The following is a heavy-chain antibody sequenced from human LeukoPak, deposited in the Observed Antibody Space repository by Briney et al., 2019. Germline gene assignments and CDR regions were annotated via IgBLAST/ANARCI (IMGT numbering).Heavy chain of an antibody. Sequence: PSETLSLTCTVSGGSISSYYWSWIRQPPGKGLEWIGYIYYSGSTNYNPSLKSRVAISVDTSKNQFSLKLSSVTAADTAVYYCASYSYYYDSSGYFDYWGQGTLVTVSS. CDR1: GGSISSYY. V-gene: IGHV4-59*01. CDR2: IYYSGST. CDR3: ASYSYYYDSSGYFDY. J-gene: IGHJ4*02. D-gene: IGHD3-22*01.